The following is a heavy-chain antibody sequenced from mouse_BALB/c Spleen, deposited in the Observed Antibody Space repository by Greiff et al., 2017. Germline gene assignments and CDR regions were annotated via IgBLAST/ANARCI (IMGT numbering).Heavy chain of an antibody. CDR3: ARHDYYGSSLYAMDY. CDR2: ISNGGGST. CDR1: GFTFSSYT. V-gene: IGHV5-12-2*01. Sequence: DVKLVESGGGLVQPGGSLKLSCAASGFTFSSYTMSWVRQTPEKRLEWVAYISNGGGSTYYPDTVKGRFTISRDNAKNTLYLQMSSLKSEDTAMYYCARHDYYGSSLYAMDYWGQGTSVTVSS. D-gene: IGHD1-1*01. J-gene: IGHJ4*01.